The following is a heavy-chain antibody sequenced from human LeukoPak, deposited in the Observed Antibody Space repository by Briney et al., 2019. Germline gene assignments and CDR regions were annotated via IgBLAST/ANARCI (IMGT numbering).Heavy chain of an antibody. V-gene: IGHV5-51*01. CDR3: ARGGYTNGWYYFDY. CDR1: GYTFTSNR. CDR2: IYPGDSDV. D-gene: IGHD6-19*01. Sequence: GESLKISCKASGYTFTSNRIGWVRQMPGKGLEWVGVIYPGDSDVRYSPSFRGQVTISADKSISTAYLQWTGLETSDTAIFYCARGGYTNGWYYFDYWAQGTLVTVSS. J-gene: IGHJ4*02.